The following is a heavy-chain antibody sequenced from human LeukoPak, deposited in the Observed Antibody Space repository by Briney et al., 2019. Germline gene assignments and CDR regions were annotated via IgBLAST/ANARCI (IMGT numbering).Heavy chain of an antibody. CDR3: ARDPHRDIVVVPAPLGHAFDI. Sequence: ASVKVSCKASGYTFASYGISWVRQAPGQGLEWMGWISAYNGNTNYAQKLQGRVTMTTDTSTSTAYMELRSLRSDDTAVYYCARDPHRDIVVVPAPLGHAFDIWGQGTMVTASS. CDR1: GYTFASYG. J-gene: IGHJ3*02. CDR2: ISAYNGNT. V-gene: IGHV1-18*01. D-gene: IGHD2-2*01.